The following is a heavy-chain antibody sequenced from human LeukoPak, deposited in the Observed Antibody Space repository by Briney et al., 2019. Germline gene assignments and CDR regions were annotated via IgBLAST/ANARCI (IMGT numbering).Heavy chain of an antibody. V-gene: IGHV3-21*01. CDR1: GFTFSSYS. D-gene: IGHD2-2*01. J-gene: IGHJ5*02. CDR3: AREYCSSTSCDSNWFDP. Sequence: GGSLRLSCAASGFTFSSYSMNWVRQAPGKGLEWASSISSSSSYIYYADSVKGRFTISRDNAKNSLYLQMNSLRAEDTAVYYCAREYCSSTSCDSNWFDPWGQGTLVTVSS. CDR2: ISSSSSYI.